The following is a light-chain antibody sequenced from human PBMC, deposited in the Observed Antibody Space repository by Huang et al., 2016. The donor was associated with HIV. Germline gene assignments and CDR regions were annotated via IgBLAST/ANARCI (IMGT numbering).Light chain of an antibody. CDR2: EFS. V-gene: IGKV2D-29*02. Sequence: DIVMTQTPLSLSVTPGQPASISCKSSQSLLHTDGKTYFYWYLQKPGQSPQLLIYEFSNRFSGVPDRFSGSGSGTDFTLKISRVEADDVGVYYCMQSTQPATFGQGTKVEV. CDR1: QSLLHTDGKTY. CDR3: MQSTQPAT. J-gene: IGKJ1*01.